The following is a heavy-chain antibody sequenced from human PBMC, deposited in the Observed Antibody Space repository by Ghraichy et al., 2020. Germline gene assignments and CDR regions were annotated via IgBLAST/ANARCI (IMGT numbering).Heavy chain of an antibody. Sequence: GEFLNISCAASGFTFSSYWMHWVRQVPGKGLVWVSRINSDGSNTGYADSVRGRFTISRDNAKNTLSLQMNSLRAEDTAVYYCARGALGHCDGTSCKRGAFDIWGQGTMVTVSS. D-gene: IGHD2-2*01. V-gene: IGHV3-74*01. J-gene: IGHJ3*02. CDR2: INSDGSNT. CDR1: GFTFSSYW. CDR3: ARGALGHCDGTSCKRGAFDI.